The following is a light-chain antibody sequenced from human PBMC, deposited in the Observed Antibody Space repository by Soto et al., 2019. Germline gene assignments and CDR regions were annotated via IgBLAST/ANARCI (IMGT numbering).Light chain of an antibody. CDR2: DVS. V-gene: IGLV2-14*01. CDR1: SSDVGGYNY. J-gene: IGLJ1*01. CDR3: SSYTTSNTRQIV. Sequence: QSVLTQPASVSGSPGQSITISCTGTSSDVGGYNYVSWYQQHPGKAPKFMIYDVSTRPSGVSNRFSGSKSGNTASLTLSGLQAEDEADYYCSSYTTSNTRQIVFGTGTKVTVL.